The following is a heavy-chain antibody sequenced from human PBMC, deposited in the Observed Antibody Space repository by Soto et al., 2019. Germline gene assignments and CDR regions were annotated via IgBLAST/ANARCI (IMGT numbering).Heavy chain of an antibody. J-gene: IGHJ4*02. CDR2: IFPLTDIP. CDR1: GGTFRNYP. CDR3: ARGPLVVLNYFES. Sequence: QVQLVQSGTEVKKPGSSVKVSCKASGGTFRNYPINWVRQAPGQELEWMGSIFPLTDIPDYAQNFQARLTISADKSTSTAYMELSSLTSDDTAMYFCARGPLVVLNYFESWGQGTLVTVSS. V-gene: IGHV1-69*02.